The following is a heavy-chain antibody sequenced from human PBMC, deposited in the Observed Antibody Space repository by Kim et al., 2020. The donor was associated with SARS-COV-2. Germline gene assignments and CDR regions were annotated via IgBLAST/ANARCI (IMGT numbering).Heavy chain of an antibody. J-gene: IGHJ6*04. Sequence: KQEGSEKNYVDSVKGRFTISRDNAKNSLYLQMNSLRAEDTAVYYCTRDLEVWGKGTTVTVSS. CDR3: TRDLEV. CDR2: KQEGSEK. V-gene: IGHV3-7*01.